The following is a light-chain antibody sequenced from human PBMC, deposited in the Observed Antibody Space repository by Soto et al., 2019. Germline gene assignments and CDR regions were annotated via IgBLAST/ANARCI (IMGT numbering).Light chain of an antibody. CDR2: DVS. V-gene: IGKV1-9*01. CDR1: QGVSGY. J-gene: IGKJ4*01. Sequence: QLTQSPSFLSSSVGDRVTITCRASQGVSGYLDWYQQEPGQAPRLLIYDVSTLQSGVPSRFSGSGSGTDFTLTISSLQPEDFATYYCQQPNSYPLTFGGGTSVEIK. CDR3: QQPNSYPLT.